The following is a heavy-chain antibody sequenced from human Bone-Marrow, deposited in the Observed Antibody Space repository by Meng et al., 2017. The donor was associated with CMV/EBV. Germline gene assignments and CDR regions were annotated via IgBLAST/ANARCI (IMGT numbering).Heavy chain of an antibody. Sequence: GGSLRLSCAASGFTFSSYAMSWVRQAPGKGLEWVSAISGSSSYIYYADSVKGRFTISRDNAKNSLYLQMNSLRAEDTAVYYCARNVYYYDSSGYLPWGQGTLVTVSS. CDR1: GFTFSSYA. V-gene: IGHV3-21*01. J-gene: IGHJ5*02. CDR2: ISGSSSYI. D-gene: IGHD3-22*01. CDR3: ARNVYYYDSSGYLP.